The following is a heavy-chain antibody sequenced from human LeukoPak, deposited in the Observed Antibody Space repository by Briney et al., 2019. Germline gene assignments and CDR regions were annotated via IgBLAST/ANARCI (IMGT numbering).Heavy chain of an antibody. CDR1: GGSISSGGYY. D-gene: IGHD3-22*01. CDR3: ARKTKDYYDSSGPFDY. V-gene: IGHV4-31*03. Sequence: SETLSLTCTVSGGSISSGGYYWSWIRQHPGKGLEWIGYIYYSGSTYYNPSLKSRVNISVDTSKNQFSLKLSSVTAADTAVYYCARKTKDYYDSSGPFDYWGQGTLVTVSS. J-gene: IGHJ4*02. CDR2: IYYSGST.